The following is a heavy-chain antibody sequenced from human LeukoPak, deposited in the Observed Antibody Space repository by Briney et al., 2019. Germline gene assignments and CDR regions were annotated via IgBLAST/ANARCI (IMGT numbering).Heavy chain of an antibody. CDR1: GGSISSGGYS. CDR2: IYYTGNT. Sequence: PSETLSLTCAVSGGSISSGGYSWNWIRQPPGKAMEFIAYIYYTGNTYFNPSLKSRVTISVDTSKNQFSLKLSSVTAADTAVYYCARGRPDYDFWSGWNLRGYFDYWGQGTLVTVSS. CDR3: ARGRPDYDFWSGWNLRGYFDY. J-gene: IGHJ4*02. V-gene: IGHV4-30-4*07. D-gene: IGHD3-3*01.